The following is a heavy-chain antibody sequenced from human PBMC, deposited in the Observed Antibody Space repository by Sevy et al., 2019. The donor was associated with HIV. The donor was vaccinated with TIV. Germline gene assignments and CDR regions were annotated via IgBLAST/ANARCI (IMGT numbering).Heavy chain of an antibody. V-gene: IGHV3-30*02. D-gene: IGHD6-13*01. CDR3: AKGDATAAADGFDG. Sequence: GGSLRLSCAASGFTFSSYGMHWVRQAPGKGLEWVSFIDYDESYKYYVDSVKGRFTISRDNPKNTVHLQMNSLRPEDSAVYYCAKGDATAAADGFDGWGQWTMVTVSS. CDR1: GFTFSSYG. CDR2: IDYDESYK. J-gene: IGHJ3*01.